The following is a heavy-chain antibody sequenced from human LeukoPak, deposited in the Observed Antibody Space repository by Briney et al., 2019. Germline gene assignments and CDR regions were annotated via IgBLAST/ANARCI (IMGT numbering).Heavy chain of an antibody. V-gene: IGHV4-30-4*01. Sequence: SETLSLTCTVSGGSISSGDYYWSWIRQPPGKGLEWIGYIYYSGSTYYSPSLKSRVTISVDTSKNQFSLKLSSVTAADTAVYYCARGSYSNYYRSYYYYGMDVWGQGTTVTVSS. CDR1: GGSISSGDYY. CDR3: ARGSYSNYYRSYYYYGMDV. J-gene: IGHJ6*02. CDR2: IYYSGST. D-gene: IGHD4-11*01.